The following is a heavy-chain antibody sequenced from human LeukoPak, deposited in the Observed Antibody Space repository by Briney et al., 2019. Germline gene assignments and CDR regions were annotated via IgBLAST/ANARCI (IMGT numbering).Heavy chain of an antibody. J-gene: IGHJ3*02. CDR1: GFTFSSYA. Sequence: GGSLRLSCAASGFTFSSYAMHWVRQAPGKGLEWVAVISYDGSNKYYADSVKGRFTISRDNSKNTLYLQMNSLRAEDTAVYYCARDGGKWELPDAFDIWGQGTMVTVSS. V-gene: IGHV3-30-3*01. CDR3: ARDGGKWELPDAFDI. D-gene: IGHD1-26*01. CDR2: ISYDGSNK.